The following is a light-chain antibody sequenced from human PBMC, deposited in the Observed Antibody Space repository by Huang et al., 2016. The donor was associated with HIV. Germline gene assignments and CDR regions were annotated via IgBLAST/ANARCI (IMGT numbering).Light chain of an antibody. J-gene: IGKJ3*01. CDR2: GAS. CDR1: VSVNDN. V-gene: IGKV3-15*01. Sequence: DIVMTQSPATLSVSPGERATLSCRASVSVNDNVAWYQQKPGQAPRLVVFGASARAIGSPDRFSGSGCGTEFTLIISSLQSEDFAVYYCQQYNKWPKFTFGPGTRVDIK. CDR3: QQYNKWPKFT.